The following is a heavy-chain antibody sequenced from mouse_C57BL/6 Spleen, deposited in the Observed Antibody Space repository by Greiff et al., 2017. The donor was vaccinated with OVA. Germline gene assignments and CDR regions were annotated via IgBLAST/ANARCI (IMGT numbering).Heavy chain of an antibody. CDR1: GYSITSGYY. CDR2: ISYDGSN. Sequence: VQLKESGPGLVKPSQSLSLTCSVTGYSITSGYYWNWIRQFPGNKLEWMGYISYDGSNNYNPSLKNRISITRDTSKNQFFLKLNSVTTEDTATYYCAREGYYGSLDYWGQGTTLTVSS. CDR3: AREGYYGSLDY. J-gene: IGHJ2*01. D-gene: IGHD1-1*01. V-gene: IGHV3-6*01.